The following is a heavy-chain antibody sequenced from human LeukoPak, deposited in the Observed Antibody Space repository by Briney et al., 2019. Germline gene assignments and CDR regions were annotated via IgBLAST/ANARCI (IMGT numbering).Heavy chain of an antibody. D-gene: IGHD5-12*01. Sequence: SETLSLTCTVSGGSTSSDYWSWIRQSPGKGLEWVGYVYNSGDTGKNPSLRSRVTILLDTSRNQFSLKLSSVTAADTAVYYCARVGYSGYDWDYWGQGTLVTVSS. J-gene: IGHJ4*02. CDR3: ARVGYSGYDWDY. V-gene: IGHV4-59*01. CDR1: GGSTSSDY. CDR2: VYNSGDT.